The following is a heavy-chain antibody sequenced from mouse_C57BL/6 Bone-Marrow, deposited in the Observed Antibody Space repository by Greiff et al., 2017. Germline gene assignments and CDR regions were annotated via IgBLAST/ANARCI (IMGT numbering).Heavy chain of an antibody. Sequence: QVQLQQSGAELARPGASVKLSCKASGYTFTSYGISWVKQRTGQGLEWIGEIYPRSGNTYYNEKFKGKATLTADKSSSTAYMELRSLTSEDSAVYFCARLLRVAYWGQGTLVTVSA. J-gene: IGHJ3*01. CDR3: ARLLRVAY. D-gene: IGHD1-1*01. V-gene: IGHV1-81*01. CDR1: GYTFTSYG. CDR2: IYPRSGNT.